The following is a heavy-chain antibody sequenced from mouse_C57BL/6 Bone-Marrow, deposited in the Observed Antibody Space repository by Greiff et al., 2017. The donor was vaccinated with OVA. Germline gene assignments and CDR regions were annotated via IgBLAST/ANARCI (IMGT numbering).Heavy chain of an antibody. D-gene: IGHD1-1*01. V-gene: IGHV1-55*01. CDR1: GYTFTSYW. Sequence: QVQLQQPGAELVKPGASVKMSCKASGYTFTSYWITWVKQRPGQGLEWIGDIYPGSGSTNYNEKFKSKATLTVDTSSSTANMQLSSLTSEDSAVYYCARETLYYALAWFAYWGQGTLVTVSA. J-gene: IGHJ3*01. CDR3: ARETLYYALAWFAY. CDR2: IYPGSGST.